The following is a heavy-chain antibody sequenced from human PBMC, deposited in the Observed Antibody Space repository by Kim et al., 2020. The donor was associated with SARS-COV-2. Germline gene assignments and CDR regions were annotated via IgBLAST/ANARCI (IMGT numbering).Heavy chain of an antibody. CDR3: ARMKGCSGGSCYSRVVWFDP. Sequence: ASVKVSCKASGYTFTSYGISWVRQAPGQGLEWMGWISAYNGNTNYAQKLQGRVTMTTDTSTSTAYMELRSLRSDDTAVYYCARMKGCSGGSCYSRVVWFDPWGQGTLVTVSS. V-gene: IGHV1-18*01. CDR2: ISAYNGNT. D-gene: IGHD2-15*01. CDR1: GYTFTSYG. J-gene: IGHJ5*02.